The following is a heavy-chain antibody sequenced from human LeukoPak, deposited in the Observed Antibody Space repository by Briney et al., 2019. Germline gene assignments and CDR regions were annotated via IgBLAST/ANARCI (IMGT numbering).Heavy chain of an antibody. V-gene: IGHV1-69*06. J-gene: IGHJ3*02. CDR2: ITPIFGTA. CDR3: AQETGGAVNVVRGGHAFDI. Sequence: SVKVSCKAYGGTFSNNAISWVRQAPGQGLEWMGRITPIFGTANYAQVFQGRVTITADISPRTAYMELNSLRSDDPAVYYCAQETGGAVNVVRGGHAFDIWGQGTMVTVSS. CDR1: GGTFSNNA. D-gene: IGHD3-10*01.